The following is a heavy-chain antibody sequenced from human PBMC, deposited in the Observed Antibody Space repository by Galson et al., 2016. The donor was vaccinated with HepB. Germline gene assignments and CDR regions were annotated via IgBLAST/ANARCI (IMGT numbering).Heavy chain of an antibody. CDR3: ARGSYCSDWYWTSAYDFGIDV. J-gene: IGHJ6*04. CDR2: IYTAGGT. D-gene: IGHD6-19*01. V-gene: IGHV3-13*01. Sequence: SLRLSCAASGFSFSDYYMYWVRQAPGKGLEWVSSIYTAGGTYYPDSVEGRFTVSRENAKNSLYLHMNSLRDGDTAVYYCARGSYCSDWYWTSAYDFGIDVWGKGTLVTVSS. CDR1: GFSFSDYY.